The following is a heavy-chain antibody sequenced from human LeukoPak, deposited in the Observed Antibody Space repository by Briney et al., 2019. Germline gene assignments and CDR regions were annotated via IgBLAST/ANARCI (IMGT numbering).Heavy chain of an antibody. Sequence: GGSLRLSCAASGFTFSSYGMHWVRQAPGKGLEWVVFIRYDGSNKYYADSVKGRFTISRDNSKNTLYLQMNSLRAEGTAVYYCAKDGLYGDSRGDNWFDPWGQGTLVTVSS. CDR2: IRYDGSNK. CDR1: GFTFSSYG. J-gene: IGHJ5*02. D-gene: IGHD4-17*01. CDR3: AKDGLYGDSRGDNWFDP. V-gene: IGHV3-30*02.